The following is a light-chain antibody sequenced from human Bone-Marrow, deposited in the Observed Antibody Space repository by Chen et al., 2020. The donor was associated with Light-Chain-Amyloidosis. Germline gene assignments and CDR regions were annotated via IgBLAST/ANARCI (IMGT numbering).Light chain of an antibody. Sequence: SYELTQPPSVSVSPGQTARITCSGDDLPTKYAYWYQQKPGQAPVLVIQRDTERPSGISERFAGSSSGTTDTLTISGVQAEDEADYHCQSADSSGTYEVIVGGGTKRTVL. V-gene: IGLV3-25*03. CDR2: RDT. CDR1: DLPTKY. CDR3: QSADSSGTYEVI. J-gene: IGLJ2*01.